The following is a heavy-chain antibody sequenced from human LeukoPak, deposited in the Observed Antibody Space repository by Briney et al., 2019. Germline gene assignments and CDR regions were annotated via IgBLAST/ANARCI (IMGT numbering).Heavy chain of an antibody. CDR3: ARHPRGSGSYGAFDI. CDR2: IYHSGST. V-gene: IGHV4-4*02. D-gene: IGHD3-10*01. J-gene: IGHJ3*02. CDR1: GGSISSSNW. Sequence: PSGTLSLTCAVSGGSISSSNWWSWVRQPPGKGLEWIGEIYHSGSTNYNPSLKSRVTISVDKSKNQFSLKLSSVTAADTAVYYCARHPRGSGSYGAFDIWGQGTMVTVSS.